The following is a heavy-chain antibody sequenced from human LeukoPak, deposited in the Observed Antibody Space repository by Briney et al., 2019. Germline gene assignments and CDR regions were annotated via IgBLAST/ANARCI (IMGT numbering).Heavy chain of an antibody. CDR2: ISGSGGST. Sequence: PGGSLRLSCAASGFTFSSYAMSWVRQAPGKGLEWVSAISGSGGSTYYADSVKGRFTISRDNSKNTLYLQMNSLRAEDTAVYYCAKSSPEGTYSSWYPHYYYYYGMDVWGKGTTVTVSS. CDR3: AKSSPEGTYSSWYPHYYYYYGMDV. CDR1: GFTFSSYA. V-gene: IGHV3-23*01. J-gene: IGHJ6*04. D-gene: IGHD6-13*01.